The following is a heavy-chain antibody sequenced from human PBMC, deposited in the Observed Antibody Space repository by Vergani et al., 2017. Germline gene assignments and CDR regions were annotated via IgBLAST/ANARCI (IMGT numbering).Heavy chain of an antibody. CDR1: GFTFSSYG. J-gene: IGHJ4*02. CDR3: ARDTGGSYLKAYFDY. CDR2: IWYDGSNK. Sequence: QVQLVESGGGVVQPGRSLRLSCAASGFTFSSYGMHWVRQAPGKGLEWVAVIWYDGSNKYYADSVKGRFTISRDNSKNTLYLQMNSLRAEDTAVYYCARDTGGSYLKAYFDYWGQRTLVTVSS. V-gene: IGHV3-33*01. D-gene: IGHD1-26*01.